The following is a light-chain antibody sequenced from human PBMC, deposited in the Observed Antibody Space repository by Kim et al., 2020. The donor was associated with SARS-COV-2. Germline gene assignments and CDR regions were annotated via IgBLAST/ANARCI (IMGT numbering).Light chain of an antibody. Sequence: SASVRDRFTITCLASENIGTWLAWYQQKPGRAPSLLIYLASTLESGVPSRFSGTGSGTEFSLSITSLQPDDFATYYCQHYSRFPYTFGQGTKLEI. CDR2: LAS. CDR3: QHYSRFPYT. J-gene: IGKJ2*01. CDR1: ENIGTW. V-gene: IGKV1-5*03.